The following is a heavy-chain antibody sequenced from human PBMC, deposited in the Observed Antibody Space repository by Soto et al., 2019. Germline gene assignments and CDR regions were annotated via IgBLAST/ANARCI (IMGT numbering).Heavy chain of an antibody. CDR2: IYYSGST. J-gene: IGHJ6*02. V-gene: IGHV4-39*01. Sequence: QLQLQESGPGLVKPSETLSLTCTVSGGSISSSSYYWGWIRQPPGKGLEWIGSIYYSGSTYYNPSLKSRVTISVDTSKNQFSLKLSSVTAADTAVYYCARSVDTAMVLLYYYYGMDVWGQGTTVTVSS. CDR1: GGSISSSSYY. D-gene: IGHD5-18*01. CDR3: ARSVDTAMVLLYYYYGMDV.